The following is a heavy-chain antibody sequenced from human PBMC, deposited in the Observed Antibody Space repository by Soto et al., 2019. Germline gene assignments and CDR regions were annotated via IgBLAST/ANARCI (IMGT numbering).Heavy chain of an antibody. CDR3: ARRIAAAGTSQFFHYYYYMDV. Sequence: ASVKVSCKASGYTFTRYGISWVRQAPGQGLEWMGWISAYNGNTNYAQKLQGRVTMTTDTSTSTAYMELRSLRSDDTAVYYCARRIAAAGTSQFFHYYYYMDVWGKGTTVTVSS. CDR2: ISAYNGNT. V-gene: IGHV1-18*01. J-gene: IGHJ6*03. D-gene: IGHD6-13*01. CDR1: GYTFTRYG.